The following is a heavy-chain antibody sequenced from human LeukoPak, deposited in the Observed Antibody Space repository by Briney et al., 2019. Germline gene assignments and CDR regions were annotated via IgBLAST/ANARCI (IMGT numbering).Heavy chain of an antibody. Sequence: GESLKISCEGSGYRFTNYWIGWVRQMPRKGLEWMGIIYSGDSDTRYTPSFEGQVTISVDKSISTAYLQWSSLKASDTAMYYCARRLRGTADAFDIWGQGTMVTVS. CDR3: ARRLRGTADAFDI. CDR2: IYSGDSDT. CDR1: GYRFTNYW. D-gene: IGHD3-16*01. V-gene: IGHV5-51*01. J-gene: IGHJ3*02.